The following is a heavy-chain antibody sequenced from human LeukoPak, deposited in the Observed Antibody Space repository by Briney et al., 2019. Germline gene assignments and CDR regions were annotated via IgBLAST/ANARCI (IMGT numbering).Heavy chain of an antibody. V-gene: IGHV3-30*18. D-gene: IGHD4-17*01. CDR1: GFTFSSYG. CDR2: ISYDGSNK. CDR3: AKDVRYGDLVYYMDV. Sequence: GGSLRLSCAASGFTFSSYGMHWVRQAPGKGLEWVAVISYDGSNKYYADSVKGRFTISRDNSKNTLYLQMSSLRAEDTAVYYCAKDVRYGDLVYYMDVWGKGTTVTVSS. J-gene: IGHJ6*03.